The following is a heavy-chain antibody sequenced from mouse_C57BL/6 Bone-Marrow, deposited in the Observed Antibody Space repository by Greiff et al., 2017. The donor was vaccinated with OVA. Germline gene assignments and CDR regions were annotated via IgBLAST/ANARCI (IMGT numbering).Heavy chain of an antibody. Sequence: QVHVKQPGTELVKPGASVKLSCTASGYTFTSYWLHWVKQRPGQGLEWIGDINPSNGGTNYNEKFKSKSTLTVDKSSSTAYMHLSSLTSEDSAVYYCARLLGDYWGQGTTLTVSS. CDR2: INPSNGGT. CDR3: ARLLGDY. D-gene: IGHD1-1*01. V-gene: IGHV1-53*01. J-gene: IGHJ2*01. CDR1: GYTFTSYW.